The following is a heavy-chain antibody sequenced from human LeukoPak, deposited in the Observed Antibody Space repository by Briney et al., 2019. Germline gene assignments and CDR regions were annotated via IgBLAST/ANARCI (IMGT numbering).Heavy chain of an antibody. CDR1: GFXFSSYW. CDR2: IKEDGSRQ. Sequence: GGSLRLSCAASGFXFSSYWITWVRQAPGKGLEWVANIKEDGSRQHYVDAVKGRFTISRDNAKNSLYLQMNSLRAEDTAVYYCARDKLIGDSYFDSWGQGTLVTVSS. J-gene: IGHJ4*02. CDR3: ARDKLIGDSYFDS. D-gene: IGHD2-8*01. V-gene: IGHV3-7*04.